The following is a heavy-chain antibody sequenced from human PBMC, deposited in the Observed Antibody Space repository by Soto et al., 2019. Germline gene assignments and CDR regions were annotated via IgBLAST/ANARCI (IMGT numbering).Heavy chain of an antibody. CDR1: GYTLAELS. Sequence: ASVKVSCKVSGYTLAELSMHSVRQAPGKGLVWMGGFDPEQGETIYAQKFQGRVTMTDDTSTDPAYMELSSLRSEDTAVYYCAANILTGYYYSGYWGQGTLDPVSS. D-gene: IGHD3-9*01. CDR2: FDPEQGET. CDR3: AANILTGYYYSGY. J-gene: IGHJ4*02. V-gene: IGHV1-24*01.